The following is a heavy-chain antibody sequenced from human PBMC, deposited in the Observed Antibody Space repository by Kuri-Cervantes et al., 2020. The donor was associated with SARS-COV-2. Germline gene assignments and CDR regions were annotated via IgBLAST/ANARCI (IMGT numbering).Heavy chain of an antibody. D-gene: IGHD6-13*01. Sequence: LSLTCAASGFTFSSYGMHWVRQAPGKGLEWVSAISGSGGSTYYADSVKGRFTISRDNSKNTLYLQMNSLRAEDTAVYYCAKSRWQQLSWLDYWGQGTLVTVSS. CDR2: ISGSGGST. J-gene: IGHJ4*02. CDR3: AKSRWQQLSWLDY. CDR1: GFTFSSYG. V-gene: IGHV3-23*01.